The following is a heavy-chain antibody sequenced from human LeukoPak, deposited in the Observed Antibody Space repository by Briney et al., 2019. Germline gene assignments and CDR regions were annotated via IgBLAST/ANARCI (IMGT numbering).Heavy chain of an antibody. V-gene: IGHV1-69*13. D-gene: IGHD3-22*01. CDR2: IIPIFGTA. CDR3: ARESYYDSSGYPPGAFDI. J-gene: IGHJ3*02. CDR1: GGTFSSYA. Sequence: SVKVSCKASGGTFSSYAISWVRQAPGQGLEWMGGIIPIFGTANYTQKFQGRVTITADESTSTAYMELSSLRSEDTAVYYCARESYYDSSGYPPGAFDIWGQGTMVTVSS.